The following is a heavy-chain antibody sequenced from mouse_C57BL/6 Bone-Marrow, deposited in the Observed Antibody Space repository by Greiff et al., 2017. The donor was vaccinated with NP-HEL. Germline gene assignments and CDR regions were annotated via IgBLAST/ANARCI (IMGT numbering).Heavy chain of an antibody. J-gene: IGHJ2*01. D-gene: IGHD1-1*01. CDR2: NNPGSGGT. CDR3: AMFYYGSSD. Sequence: QVQLKESGAELVRPGTSVKVSCKASGYAFTNYLIAWVKQRPGQGLEWIGVNNPGSGGTTYNEKFKGKSTLTADKSSSTAYMQLSSLTSEDSAVYYCAMFYYGSSDWGQGTTLTVSS. V-gene: IGHV1-54*01. CDR1: GYAFTNYL.